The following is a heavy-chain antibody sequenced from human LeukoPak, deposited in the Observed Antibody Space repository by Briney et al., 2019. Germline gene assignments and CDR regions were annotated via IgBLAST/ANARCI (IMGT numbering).Heavy chain of an antibody. CDR2: ISGDGGT. CDR1: GFTFGSYV. V-gene: IGHV3-23*01. Sequence: PGGSLRLSCAASGFTFGSYVMSWVRQAPGKGPEWVSAISGDGGTYYADSVKGRFTISRDNAKNSLYLQMNSLRAEDTAVYYCARDSPTTVTTTDAFDIWGQGTMVTVSS. D-gene: IGHD4-17*01. CDR3: ARDSPTTVTTTDAFDI. J-gene: IGHJ3*02.